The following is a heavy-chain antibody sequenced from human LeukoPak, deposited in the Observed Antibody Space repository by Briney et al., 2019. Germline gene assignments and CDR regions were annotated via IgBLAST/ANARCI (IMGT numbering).Heavy chain of an antibody. J-gene: IGHJ4*02. CDR1: AFTFTNYD. CDR3: AKGDY. Sequence: GGSLRLSCAASAFTFTNYDFHCVRQAPGKGLEWVAFIRDDGSDKFYADSVKGRFTISRDNSKNTLYLQMNSLRAEDTAVYYCAKGDYWGQGTLVTVSS. V-gene: IGHV3-30*02. CDR2: IRDDGSDK.